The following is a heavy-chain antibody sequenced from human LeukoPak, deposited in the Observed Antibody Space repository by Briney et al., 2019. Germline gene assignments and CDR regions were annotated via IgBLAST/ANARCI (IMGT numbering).Heavy chain of an antibody. J-gene: IGHJ4*02. CDR2: IYSSGST. V-gene: IGHV4-4*07. CDR1: GGSINSYY. Sequence: SETLSLTCTVSGGSINSYYWSWIRQPAGKGLEWIGRIYSSGSTGYNPSLKSRVTMSLDTSKDQFSLNLSSVTAADTAVYYCARVDIRTAFFDYWGQGTLVTVSS. CDR3: ARVDIRTAFFDY. D-gene: IGHD5-12*01.